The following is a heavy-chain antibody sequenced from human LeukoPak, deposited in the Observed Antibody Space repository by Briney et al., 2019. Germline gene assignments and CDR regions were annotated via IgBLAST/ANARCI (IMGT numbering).Heavy chain of an antibody. J-gene: IGHJ4*02. CDR1: GFTFSSYA. D-gene: IGHD6-6*01. CDR2: ISSDGSNK. CDR3: DPHDSSSPF. Sequence: GGSLRLSCAASGFTFSSYAMHWVRQAPGKGLEWVAFISSDGSNKYYADSVKDRFTISRDNSKNTLYLQMNSLRDEDTAVYYCDPHDSSSPFWGQGTLVTVSS. V-gene: IGHV3-30-3*01.